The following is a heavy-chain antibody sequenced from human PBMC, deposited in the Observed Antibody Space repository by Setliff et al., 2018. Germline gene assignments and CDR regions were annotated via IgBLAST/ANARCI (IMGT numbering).Heavy chain of an antibody. CDR1: GYRFSNYG. V-gene: IGHV1-18*01. CDR2: ISAYNGNT. Sequence: GASVKVSCKASGYRFSNYGITWVRQAPGQGLEWMGWISAYNGNTDSAQKFQGRVTMSADTSTTTVYMGLRSLRSDDTAVYYCARDRGGDDFVGAVGDSFDIWGQGTMVTVSS. J-gene: IGHJ3*02. D-gene: IGHD2-21*01. CDR3: ARDRGGDDFVGAVGDSFDI.